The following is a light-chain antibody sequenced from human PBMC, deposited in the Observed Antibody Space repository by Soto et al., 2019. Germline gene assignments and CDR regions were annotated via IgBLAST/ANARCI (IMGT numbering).Light chain of an antibody. CDR1: QSVSSY. V-gene: IGKV3-11*01. J-gene: IGKJ4*01. CDR3: QQRSNWPLT. CDR2: DAS. Sequence: SEWTPSPCTLSLSQGESATLSCRASQSVSSYLAWYQQKPGQAPRLLIYDASNRATGIPARFSGSGSGTDFTLTISSLEPEDFAVYYCQQRSNWPLTFGGGTKVDI.